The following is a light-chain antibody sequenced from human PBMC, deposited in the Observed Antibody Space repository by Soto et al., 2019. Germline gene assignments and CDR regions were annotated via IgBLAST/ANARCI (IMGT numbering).Light chain of an antibody. Sequence: QSVLAQPPSASGTPGQRGTISCSGSSSKLGSNYVYWYQQLPGTAPNLLIYRNNQRPSGVPDRFSGSKSGTSASLAISGLRSEDEADYYCAAWDDSLSANYVFGTGTKVTVL. CDR2: RNN. V-gene: IGLV1-47*01. J-gene: IGLJ1*01. CDR1: SSKLGSNY. CDR3: AAWDDSLSANYV.